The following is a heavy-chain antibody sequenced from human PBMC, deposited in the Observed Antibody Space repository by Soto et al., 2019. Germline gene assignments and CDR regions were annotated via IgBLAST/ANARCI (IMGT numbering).Heavy chain of an antibody. Sequence: SGPTRLIPAQSLTLTCTFSRLSPTTRGAGVAWIRQPPGKALEWLALIYWDDDKRYSPSLKSRLTITKDTSKNQVVLTMTNMDPVDTATYYCTHRDCSGGSCYKGYYFDYWGQ. J-gene: IGHJ4*02. V-gene: IGHV2-5*02. CDR2: IYWDDDK. D-gene: IGHD2-15*01. CDR3: THRDCSGGSCYKGYYFDY. CDR1: RLSPTTRGAG.